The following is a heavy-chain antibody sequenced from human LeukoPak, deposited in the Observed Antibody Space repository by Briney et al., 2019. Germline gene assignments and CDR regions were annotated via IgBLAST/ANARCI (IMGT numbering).Heavy chain of an antibody. Sequence: GGSLRLSCAASGFTFSSYSMNWVRQAPGKGLEWVSSISSSSSYIYYADSVKGRFTISRDNAKNSLYLQMNSLRAEDTAVYYCARDGDYGDLSAFDIWAKGQWSPSLQ. J-gene: IGHJ3*02. CDR2: ISSSSSYI. V-gene: IGHV3-21*01. D-gene: IGHD4-17*01. CDR3: ARDGDYGDLSAFDI. CDR1: GFTFSSYS.